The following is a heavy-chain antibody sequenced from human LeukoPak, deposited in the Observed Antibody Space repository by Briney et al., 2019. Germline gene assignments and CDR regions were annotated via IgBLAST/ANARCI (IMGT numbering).Heavy chain of an antibody. J-gene: IGHJ4*02. D-gene: IGHD2-15*01. V-gene: IGHV1-2*06. CDR2: INPNSGGT. CDR3: ARSYCSGGSCYVSDY. CDR1: GYTFTGYY. Sequence: ASVTVSCKASGYTFTGYYMHWVRQAPGQGLEWMGRINPNSGGTNYAQKFQGRVTMTRDTSISTAYMELSRLRSDDTAVYYCARSYCSGGSCYVSDYWGQGTLVTVSS.